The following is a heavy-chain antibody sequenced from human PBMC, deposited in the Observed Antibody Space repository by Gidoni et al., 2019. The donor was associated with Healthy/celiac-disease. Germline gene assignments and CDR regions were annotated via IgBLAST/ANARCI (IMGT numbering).Heavy chain of an antibody. V-gene: IGHV1-69*01. CDR1: GGTFSSYA. D-gene: IGHD6-19*01. Sequence: QVQLVQSGAEVKKPGSSVKVSCKASGGTFSSYAISWVRQAPGQGLDWMGGIIPIFGTANYAQKFQGRVTITADESTSTAYMELSILRSEDTAVYYCAGDVISGWAGGYYFDYWGQGTLVTVSS. CDR3: AGDVISGWAGGYYFDY. J-gene: IGHJ4*02. CDR2: IIPIFGTA.